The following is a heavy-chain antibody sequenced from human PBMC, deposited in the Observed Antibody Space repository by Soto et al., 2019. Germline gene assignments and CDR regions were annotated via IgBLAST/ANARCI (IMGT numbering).Heavy chain of an antibody. CDR2: MNPNSGNT. CDR1: GYTFTSYD. Sequence: ASVKVSCKASGYTFTSYDINWVRQATGQGLEWMGWMNPNSGNTGYAQKFQGRVTMTRNTSISTAYMELSSLRSEDTAVYYCARGRSKQLVRDWFDPWGQGTLVTVSS. CDR3: ARGRSKQLVRDWFDP. J-gene: IGHJ5*02. V-gene: IGHV1-8*01. D-gene: IGHD6-13*01.